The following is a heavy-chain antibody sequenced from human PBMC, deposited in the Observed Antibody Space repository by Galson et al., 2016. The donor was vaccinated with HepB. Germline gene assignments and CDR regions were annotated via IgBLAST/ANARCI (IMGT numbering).Heavy chain of an antibody. CDR2: INPSRGVT. CDR1: GYSFTAFH. J-gene: IGHJ6*02. V-gene: IGHV1-46*01. D-gene: IGHD6-6*01. CDR3: ARARRAVAARRKDYYDNGMDV. Sequence: SVKVSCKASGYSFTAFHMNWARRAPGQGLEWMGIINPSRGVTVYTPSLQGRVAFTTDTSTRTIYMHLSGLRSEDTAIYYCARARRAVAARRKDYYDNGMDVWGQWTPVTVSS.